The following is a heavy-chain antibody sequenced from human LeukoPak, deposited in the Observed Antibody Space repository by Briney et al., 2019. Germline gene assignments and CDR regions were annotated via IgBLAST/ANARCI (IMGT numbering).Heavy chain of an antibody. J-gene: IGHJ3*02. Sequence: PSETLSLTCTVSGGSISSYYWSWIRQPPGKGLEWIGYIYYSGSTNYNPSLKSRVTISVDTSKNQFSLKLSSVTAADTAVYYCAREPEMASPRDAFDIWGQGTMVTASS. V-gene: IGHV4-59*01. CDR1: GGSISSYY. CDR2: IYYSGST. D-gene: IGHD5-24*01. CDR3: AREPEMASPRDAFDI.